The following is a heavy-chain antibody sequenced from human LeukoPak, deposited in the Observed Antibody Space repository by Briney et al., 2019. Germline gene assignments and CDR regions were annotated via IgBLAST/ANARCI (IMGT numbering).Heavy chain of an antibody. CDR1: GFNHENYE. V-gene: IGHV3-48*03. D-gene: IGHD3-10*02. CDR3: ARSANTLRDKNGFYFRVIDF. Sequence: GGSQRLSCVASGFNHENYELHWAPRAPGRGWEWVSYISETSTTIYYRDSVKRRLTISRHNGKNSLFLQMNNLKVEDTALYFCARSANTLRDKNGFYFRVIDFWGPETLVTVSS. CDR2: ISETSTTI. J-gene: IGHJ4*02.